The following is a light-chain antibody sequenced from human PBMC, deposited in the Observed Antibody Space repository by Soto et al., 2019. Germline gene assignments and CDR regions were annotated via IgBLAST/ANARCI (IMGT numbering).Light chain of an antibody. CDR2: GAS. CDR3: QQYGSSPWT. V-gene: IGKV3-20*01. Sequence: IVLTQSLATMSLSPGERVQFFCWASQSVSSSYLAWYQHKPGQAPRLLIYGASSRAAGIPDRFSGSESGTDFTLTISRLEPEDFAVYYCQQYGSSPWTFGQGTEVDI. J-gene: IGKJ1*01. CDR1: QSVSSSY.